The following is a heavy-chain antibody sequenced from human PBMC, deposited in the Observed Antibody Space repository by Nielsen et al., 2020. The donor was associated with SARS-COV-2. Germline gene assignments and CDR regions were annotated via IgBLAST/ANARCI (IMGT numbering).Heavy chain of an antibody. CDR2: IYSGGST. J-gene: IGHJ4*02. D-gene: IGHD5-18*01. CDR1: GFSVSSHD. Sequence: GESLKISCAASGFSVSSHDMNWVRQAPGKGLQWVSLIYSGGSTKYADSVKGRFTISRDNSRNTVYLQMNSLRPEDTAVYYCAREFALRDTAYFDYWGQGTLATVSS. CDR3: AREFALRDTAYFDY. V-gene: IGHV3-53*01.